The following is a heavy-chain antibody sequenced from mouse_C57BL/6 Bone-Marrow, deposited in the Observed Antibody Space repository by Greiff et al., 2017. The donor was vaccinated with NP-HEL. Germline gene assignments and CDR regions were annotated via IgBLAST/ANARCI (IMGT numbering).Heavy chain of an antibody. D-gene: IGHD1-1*01. J-gene: IGHJ4*01. CDR2: IHPNSGST. V-gene: IGHV1-64*01. Sequence: QVQLQQPGAELVKPGASVKLSCKASGYTFTSYWMHWVKQRPGQGLEWIGMIHPNSGSTNYNEKFKSKATLTVDKSSSTAYMQLSSLTSEDSAVYYCARLRLIEYGSSYAMDYWGQGTSVTVSS. CDR1: GYTFTSYW. CDR3: ARLRLIEYGSSYAMDY.